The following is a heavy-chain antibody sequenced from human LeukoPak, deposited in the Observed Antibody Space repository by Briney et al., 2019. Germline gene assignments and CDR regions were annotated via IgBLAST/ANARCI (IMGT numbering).Heavy chain of an antibody. CDR2: ISSNGDST. CDR3: AREYYCEELDY. V-gene: IGHV3-64*01. J-gene: IGHJ4*02. Sequence: GGSLRLSCAASGFTFSSYPMHWVRQAPGKGLEYVSGISSNGDSTYYANSVKGRFTISRDNSKNTLYLQMGSLRAEDMAVYYCAREYYCEELDYWGQGTLVTVSS. CDR1: GFTFSSYP. D-gene: IGHD3-22*01.